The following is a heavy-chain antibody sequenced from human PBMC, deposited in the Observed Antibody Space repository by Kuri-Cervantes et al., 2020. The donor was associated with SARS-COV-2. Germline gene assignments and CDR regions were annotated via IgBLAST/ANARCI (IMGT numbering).Heavy chain of an antibody. D-gene: IGHD3-22*01. CDR2: ISYDGSNK. V-gene: IGHV3-30-3*01. CDR3: ARDRDYYDSSGYPYFDY. CDR1: GSTFSSYA. Sequence: GESLKISCVASGSTFSSYAVHWVRQAPGKGLEWVTVISYDGSNKYYADSVKGRFTISRDNSKNTLYLQMSSLRAEDTAVYYCARDRDYYDSSGYPYFDYWGQGSLVTVSS. J-gene: IGHJ4*02.